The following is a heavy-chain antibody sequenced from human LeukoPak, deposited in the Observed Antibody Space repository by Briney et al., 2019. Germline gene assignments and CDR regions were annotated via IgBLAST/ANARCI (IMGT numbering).Heavy chain of an antibody. CDR2: ISYDGSNK. CDR1: GFTFSSYA. Sequence: PGGSLRLSCAASGFTFSSYAMHWVRQAPGKGREWVAVISYDGSNKYYADSVKGRFTISRDNSKNTLYLQMNSLRAEDTAVYYCARVGYDFWSGYETLRYWGQGTLVTVSS. V-gene: IGHV3-30*01. J-gene: IGHJ4*02. D-gene: IGHD3-3*01. CDR3: ARVGYDFWSGYETLRY.